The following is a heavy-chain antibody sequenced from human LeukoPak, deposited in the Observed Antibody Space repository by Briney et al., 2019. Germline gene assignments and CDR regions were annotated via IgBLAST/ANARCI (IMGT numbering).Heavy chain of an antibody. Sequence: ASVKVSCKASGYTFTRYYMHWVRQAPGQGLEWMGIINPSGGSTSYAQKFQGRVTMTRDTSTSTVYMELSSLRSDDTAVYYCARDDHNTLDYWGQGTLVTVSS. CDR3: ARDDHNTLDY. V-gene: IGHV1-46*01. CDR1: GYTFTRYY. CDR2: INPSGGST. J-gene: IGHJ4*02. D-gene: IGHD1-14*01.